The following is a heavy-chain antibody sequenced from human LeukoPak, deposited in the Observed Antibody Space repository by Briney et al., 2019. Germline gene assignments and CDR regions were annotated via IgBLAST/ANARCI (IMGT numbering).Heavy chain of an antibody. V-gene: IGHV1-69*13. CDR2: IIPIFGTA. J-gene: IGHJ4*02. D-gene: IGHD6-19*01. CDR1: GGTFISYA. CDR3: AREPYSSGWAYDY. Sequence: ASVKVSCKASGGTFISYAISWVRQAPGQGLEWMGGIIPIFGTANYAQKFQGRVTITADESTSTAYMELSSLRSEDTAVYYCAREPYSSGWAYDYWGQGTLVAVSS.